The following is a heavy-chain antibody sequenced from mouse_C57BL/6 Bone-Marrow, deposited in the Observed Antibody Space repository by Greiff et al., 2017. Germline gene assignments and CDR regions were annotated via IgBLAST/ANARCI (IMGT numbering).Heavy chain of an antibody. J-gene: IGHJ3*01. V-gene: IGHV7-1*01. CDR1: GFTFSDFY. D-gene: IGHD1-1*02. Sequence: EVQLVESGGGLVQSGRSLRLSCATSGFTFSDFYMEWVRQAPGKGLEWIAASRNKANDYTTEYSASVKGRFIVSRDTSQSILYLQMNALRAEDTAIYYCARGVDMDYWGQGTLVTVSA. CDR3: ARGVDMDY. CDR2: SRNKANDYTT.